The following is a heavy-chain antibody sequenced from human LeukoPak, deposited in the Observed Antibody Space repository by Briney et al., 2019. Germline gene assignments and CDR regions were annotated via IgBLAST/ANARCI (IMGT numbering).Heavy chain of an antibody. CDR1: GYTFTGYY. Sequence: ASVKVSCKASGYTFTGYYMHWVRQAPGQGLEWMGWINPNSGGTNYAQKFQGRVTMTRDTSNSTAYMELSRLRSDDTAVYYCARNTAPGYGLDVWGQGTPVTVSS. CDR2: INPNSGGT. D-gene: IGHD5-18*01. V-gene: IGHV1-2*02. J-gene: IGHJ6*02. CDR3: ARNTAPGYGLDV.